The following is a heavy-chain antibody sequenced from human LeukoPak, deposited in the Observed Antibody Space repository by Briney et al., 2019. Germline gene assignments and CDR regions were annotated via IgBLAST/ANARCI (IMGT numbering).Heavy chain of an antibody. D-gene: IGHD3-3*01. J-gene: IGHJ4*02. CDR1: GFTFSSYA. CDR2: ISYDGSNK. CDR3: ARDSRPYYDSWSGYVNYFDY. Sequence: GGSLRLSCAASGFTFSSYAMHWVRQAPGKGLEWVAVISYDGSNKYYADSVKGRFTISRDNSKNTLYLQMNSLRAEDTAVYYCARDSRPYYDSWSGYVNYFDYWGQGTLVTVS. V-gene: IGHV3-30-3*01.